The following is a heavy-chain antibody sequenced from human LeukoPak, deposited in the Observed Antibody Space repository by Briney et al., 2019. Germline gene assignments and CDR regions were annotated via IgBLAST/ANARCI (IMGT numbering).Heavy chain of an antibody. CDR3: ARDGDSGSAFDI. J-gene: IGHJ3*02. CDR1: GFTFSSYG. Sequence: GGSLRLSCAASGFTFSSYGMHWVRQAPGKGLEWVAVIWYDGSNKYYADSVKGRFTISRDNSKNTLYLQMNSLRAEDTAVYYCARDGDSGSAFDIWGQGAMVTVSS. D-gene: IGHD1-26*01. V-gene: IGHV3-33*01. CDR2: IWYDGSNK.